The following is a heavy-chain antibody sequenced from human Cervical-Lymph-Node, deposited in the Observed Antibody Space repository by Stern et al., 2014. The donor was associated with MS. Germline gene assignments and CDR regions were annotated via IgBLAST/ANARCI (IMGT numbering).Heavy chain of an antibody. CDR3: AHRTAGPFDY. CDR2: IYWDDQK. Sequence: QVTLKESGPALVKPTQTLTLTCTFSGFSLSTSGLGVGWIRQPPGEDLEWIAYIYWDDQKRYSPSLKSRLAITKDTSKNQVVLTLTNVDPVDTATYYCAHRTAGPFDYWGQGTLVTVSS. J-gene: IGHJ4*02. CDR1: GFSLSTSGLG. V-gene: IGHV2-5*02.